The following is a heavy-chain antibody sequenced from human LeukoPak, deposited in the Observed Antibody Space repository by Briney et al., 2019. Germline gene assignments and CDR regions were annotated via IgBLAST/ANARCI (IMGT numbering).Heavy chain of an antibody. D-gene: IGHD6-25*01. J-gene: IGHJ3*02. V-gene: IGHV3-21*01. Sequence: GGSLRLSCAASGFTFSSYSMNWVRQAPGKGLEWVSFISSSSSYIYYADSVKGRFTISRDNSKNTLYLQMNSLRAEDTAVYYCARGVRRRPDAFDIWGQGTMVTVSS. CDR3: ARGVRRRPDAFDI. CDR2: ISSSSSYI. CDR1: GFTFSSYS.